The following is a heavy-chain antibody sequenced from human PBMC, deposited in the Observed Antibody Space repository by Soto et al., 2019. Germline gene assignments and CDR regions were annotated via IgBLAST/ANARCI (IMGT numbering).Heavy chain of an antibody. CDR3: ASGGLHGYTNGGLSYFHS. CDR1: ELSSSNHA. CDR2: ISGSDGGA. Sequence: EVHLLESGGGLVQPGGSLRLSCAASELSSSNHAMTWVRQAPGKGLEWVSGISGSDGGAYYADSVKGRFTISRDNSRSTLYLQMNSLRVEGTAVYYCASGGLHGYTNGGLSYFHSWGQGTLVTVSS. D-gene: IGHD5-18*01. V-gene: IGHV3-23*01. J-gene: IGHJ4*02.